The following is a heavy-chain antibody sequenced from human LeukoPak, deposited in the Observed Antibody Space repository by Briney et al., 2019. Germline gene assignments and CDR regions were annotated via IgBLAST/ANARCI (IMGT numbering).Heavy chain of an antibody. Sequence: GGSLRLSCAASGFTFSTYWMTWVRQAPGKGLEWVAYIKEDGTEKYYVDSVRGRFTISRDNAKNSMYLQMDSLRAEDTAVYYCAGLQRGLSAFPPAAGYWGQGTQVTVSS. J-gene: IGHJ4*02. CDR2: IKEDGTEK. CDR3: AGLQRGLSAFPPAAGY. CDR1: GFTFSTYW. V-gene: IGHV3-7*05. D-gene: IGHD5-12*01.